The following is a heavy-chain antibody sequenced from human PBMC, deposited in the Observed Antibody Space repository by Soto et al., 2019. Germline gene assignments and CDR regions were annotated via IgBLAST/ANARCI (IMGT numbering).Heavy chain of an antibody. D-gene: IGHD3-3*02. J-gene: IGHJ4*02. CDR1: GFTFSSYS. Sequence: PGGSLRLSCAASGFTFSSYSMNWVRQAPGKGLEWVSYISSSSTIYYADSVKGRFTISRDNAKNSLYLQMNSLRAEDTAVYYCARAIGITPFDYWGQGTLVTVSS. V-gene: IGHV3-48*01. CDR3: ARAIGITPFDY. CDR2: ISSSSTI.